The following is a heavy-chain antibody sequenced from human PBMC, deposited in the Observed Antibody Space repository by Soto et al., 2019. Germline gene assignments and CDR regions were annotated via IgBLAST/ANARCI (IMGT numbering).Heavy chain of an antibody. J-gene: IGHJ4*02. CDR3: AGRRLRWYTAFCY. CDR1: GGTFSSYA. CDR2: IIPIFGTA. V-gene: IGHV1-69*13. D-gene: IGHD4-17*01. Sequence: GASVKVSCKASGGTFSSYAISWVRQAPGQGLEWMGGIIPIFGTANYAQKFQGRVTITADESTSTAYMELSSLRSEDTAVYYCAGRRLRWYTAFCYWGQGTLVTVSS.